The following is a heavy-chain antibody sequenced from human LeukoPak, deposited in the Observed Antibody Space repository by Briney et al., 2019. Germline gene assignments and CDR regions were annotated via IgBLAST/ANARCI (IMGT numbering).Heavy chain of an antibody. CDR2: IWYDGSSK. V-gene: IGHV3-33*01. CDR1: GFTFSSYG. CDR3: ARANYGTGELLPFDY. D-gene: IGHD3-10*01. Sequence: GGSLRLSCAASGFTFSSYGMHWVRQAPGKALEWVAVIWYDGSSKYYADSVKGRFTISRDNSKITLYLQMNSLRAEDTAVYYCARANYGTGELLPFDYWGQGTLVTVSS. J-gene: IGHJ4*02.